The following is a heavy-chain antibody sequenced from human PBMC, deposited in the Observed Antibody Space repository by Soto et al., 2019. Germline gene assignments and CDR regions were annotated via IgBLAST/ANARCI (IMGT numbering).Heavy chain of an antibody. CDR2: ISYDGSNK. CDR3: AKEGRRYCSGGSCYSFDY. CDR1: GFTFSSYG. V-gene: IGHV3-30*18. J-gene: IGHJ4*02. D-gene: IGHD2-15*01. Sequence: ESGGGVVQPRRSLRLSCAASGFTFSSYGMHWVRQAPGKGLEWVAVISYDGSNKYYADSVKGRFTISRDNSKNTLYLQMNSLRAEDTAVYYCAKEGRRYCSGGSCYSFDYWGQGTLVTVSS.